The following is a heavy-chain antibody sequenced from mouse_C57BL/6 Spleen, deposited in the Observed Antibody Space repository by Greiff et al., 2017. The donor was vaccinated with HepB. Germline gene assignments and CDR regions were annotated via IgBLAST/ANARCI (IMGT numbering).Heavy chain of an antibody. J-gene: IGHJ2*01. D-gene: IGHD3-2*02. CDR1: GYAFSSSW. Sequence: VKLMESGPELVKPGASVKISCKASGYAFSSSWMNWVKQRPGKGLEWIGRIYPGDGDTNYNGKFKGKATLTADKSSSTAYMQLSSLTSEDYAVYFCARDSSGPYYWGQGTTLTVSS. CDR3: ARDSSGPYY. CDR2: IYPGDGDT. V-gene: IGHV1-82*01.